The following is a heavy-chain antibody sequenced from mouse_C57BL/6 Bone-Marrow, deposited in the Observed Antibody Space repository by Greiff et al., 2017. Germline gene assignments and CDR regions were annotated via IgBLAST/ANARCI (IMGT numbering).Heavy chain of an antibody. CDR3: ARNGNWVFDY. Sequence: VQLQQSGAELVRPGASVKLSCKASGYTFTDYYINWVKQRPGQGLEWIARIYPGSGNTYYNEKFKGKATLTAEKSSSTAYMQLSSLTSEDSAVYFCARNGNWVFDYWGQGTTLTVSS. V-gene: IGHV1-76*01. CDR2: IYPGSGNT. D-gene: IGHD2-1*01. CDR1: GYTFTDYY. J-gene: IGHJ2*01.